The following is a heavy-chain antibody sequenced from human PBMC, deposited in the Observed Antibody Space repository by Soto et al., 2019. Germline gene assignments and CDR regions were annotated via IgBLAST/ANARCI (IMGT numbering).Heavy chain of an antibody. Sequence: ESLKISCKGSGYSFPSYWIGWVRQMPGKGLEWMGIIYPGDSATRYSPSFQVQGTISADKSISTASRQWSSLKASDTAVYFWARGGNSNFEGQMVWGPGTLVTVSS. D-gene: IGHD4-4*01. CDR2: IYPGDSAT. CDR1: GYSFPSYW. V-gene: IGHV5-51*01. CDR3: ARGGNSNFEGQMV. J-gene: IGHJ4*02.